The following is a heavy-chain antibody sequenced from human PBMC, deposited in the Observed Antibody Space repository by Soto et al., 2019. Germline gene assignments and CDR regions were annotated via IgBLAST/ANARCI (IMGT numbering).Heavy chain of an antibody. CDR3: ARDRRFLTSFDY. J-gene: IGHJ4*02. Sequence: PGGSLRLCCAASGFTFSSYAMHGVRQAPGKGLEWVAVISYDGSNKYYADSVKGRFTISRDNSKNTLYLQMNSLRAEDTAVYYCARDRRFLTSFDYWGQGTLVTVSS. D-gene: IGHD3-3*01. V-gene: IGHV3-30-3*01. CDR2: ISYDGSNK. CDR1: GFTFSSYA.